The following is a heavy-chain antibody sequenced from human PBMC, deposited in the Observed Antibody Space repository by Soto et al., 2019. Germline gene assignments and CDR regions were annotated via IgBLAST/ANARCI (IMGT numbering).Heavy chain of an antibody. CDR1: GAALSSGGYF. V-gene: IGHV4-61*08. Sequence: SETLSLTCTVSGAALSSGGYFYTWVRQPPGKGLEWIGYIYYSGSTNYNPSLKSRVTISVDTSKNQFSLKLSSVTAADTAVYYCARAPETAMAYFDYWGQGTLVTVSS. J-gene: IGHJ4*02. CDR3: ARAPETAMAYFDY. CDR2: IYYSGST. D-gene: IGHD5-18*01.